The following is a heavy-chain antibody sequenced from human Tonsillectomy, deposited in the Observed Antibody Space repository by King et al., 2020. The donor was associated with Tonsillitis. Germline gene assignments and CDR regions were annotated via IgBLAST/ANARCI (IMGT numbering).Heavy chain of an antibody. J-gene: IGHJ4*02. Sequence: VQLVESGGGVVQPGRSLRLSCAASGFTFSSYGMHWVRQAPGKGLEWVAVISYDGSNKYYADSVKGRFTISRDNSKNTLYLQMNSRRAEDTALYYCANPGGYWGQGTLVTVSS. V-gene: IGHV3-30*18. CDR1: GFTFSSYG. D-gene: IGHD3-10*01. CDR3: ANPGGY. CDR2: ISYDGSNK.